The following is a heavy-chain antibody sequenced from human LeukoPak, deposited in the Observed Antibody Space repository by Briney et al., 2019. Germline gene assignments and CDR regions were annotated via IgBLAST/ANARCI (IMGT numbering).Heavy chain of an antibody. CDR2: IWYDGSNK. CDR3: AKDVTISQVLPYFDY. J-gene: IGHJ4*02. CDR1: GFTFNNHG. Sequence: GGSLRLSCAASGFTFNNHGMHWVRQAPGKGPEWVALIWYDGSNKYYGDSVKGRFTISRDNSKNTVYLQMNSLRAEDTAVYYCAKDVTISQVLPYFDYWGQGTLVTVSS. D-gene: IGHD3-9*01. V-gene: IGHV3-33*06.